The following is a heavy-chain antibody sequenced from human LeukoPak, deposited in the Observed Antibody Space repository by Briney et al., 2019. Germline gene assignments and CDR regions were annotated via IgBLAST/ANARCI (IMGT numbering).Heavy chain of an antibody. V-gene: IGHV4-59*12. D-gene: IGHD3-22*01. J-gene: IGHJ3*02. Sequence: SETLSLTCTVSGGSISSYYWSWIRQPPGKGLEWIGYIYYSGSTNYNPSLKSRVTISVDTSKNQFSLKLSSVTAADTAVYYCARTYYDSSGIDAFDIWGQGTMVTVSS. CDR1: GGSISSYY. CDR3: ARTYYDSSGIDAFDI. CDR2: IYYSGST.